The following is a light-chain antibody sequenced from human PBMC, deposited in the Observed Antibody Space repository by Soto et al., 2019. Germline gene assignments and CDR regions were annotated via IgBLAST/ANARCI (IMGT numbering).Light chain of an antibody. CDR2: EAS. CDR3: SSYAGSSNV. V-gene: IGLV2-14*02. Sequence: QSVLTQPASVSGSPGQSITISCTGTSSDVGSHNLVSWYQQYPGKAPKLIIFEASKRPSGVSNRFSGSKSGNTASLTVSGLQAEDEADYYCSSYAGSSNVFGTGTKLTVL. CDR1: SSDVGSHNL. J-gene: IGLJ1*01.